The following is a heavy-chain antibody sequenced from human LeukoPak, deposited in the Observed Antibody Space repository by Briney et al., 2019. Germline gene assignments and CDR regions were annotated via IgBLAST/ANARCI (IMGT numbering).Heavy chain of an antibody. CDR1: TFISXT. V-gene: IGHV1-69*04. CDR3: AREINWFGP. Sequence: TFISXTIXXVRQAPGQGLEWMGRIIPILGIANYAQKFQGRVTITADKSTSTAYMELSSLRSEDTAVYYCAREINWFGPWGQGTLVTVSS. CDR2: IIPILGIA. J-gene: IGHJ5*02.